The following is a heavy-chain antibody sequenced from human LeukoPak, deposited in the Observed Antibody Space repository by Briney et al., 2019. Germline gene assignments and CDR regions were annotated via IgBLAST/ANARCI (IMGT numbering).Heavy chain of an antibody. CDR2: INTNTGNP. J-gene: IGHJ4*02. Sequence: GASVKVSCKASGYTFTSYAMNWVRQAPGQGLEWMGWINTNTGNPTYAQGFTGRFVFSLDTSVSTAYLQISSLKAEDTAVYYCARHGEGRLGLDYSSGWYDYWGQGTLVTVSS. V-gene: IGHV7-4-1*02. CDR3: ARHGEGRLGLDYSSGWYDY. CDR1: GYTFTSYA. D-gene: IGHD6-19*01.